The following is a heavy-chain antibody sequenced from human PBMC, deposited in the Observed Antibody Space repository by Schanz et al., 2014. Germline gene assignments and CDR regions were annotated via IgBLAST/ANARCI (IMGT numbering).Heavy chain of an antibody. J-gene: IGHJ3*02. CDR3: ARRDNYLSAFDI. Sequence: QLQLQESGPGLVKPSETLSLTCSVSGGSITSNSYYWGWIRQSPGKGLEWIGYVFYSGTTYYNPSLEGRVPIPVDTSETHFSLSLPSATAADTAVFYCARRDNYLSAFDIWGQGTMVTVSS. CDR2: VFYSGTT. CDR1: GGSITSNSYY. D-gene: IGHD4-4*01. V-gene: IGHV4-39*01.